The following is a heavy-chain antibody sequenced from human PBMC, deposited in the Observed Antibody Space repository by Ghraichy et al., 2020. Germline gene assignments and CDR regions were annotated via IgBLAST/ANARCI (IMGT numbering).Heavy chain of an antibody. V-gene: IGHV3-7*01. D-gene: IGHD3-9*01. CDR1: GFTFSSYW. CDR2: IKQDGSEK. Sequence: GGSLRLSCAASGFTFSSYWMSWVRQAPGKGLEWVANIKQDGSEKYYVDSVKGRFTISRDNAKNSLYLQMNSLRAEDTAVYYCARVGDTYYDISRYYYYGMDVWGQGTTVTVSS. CDR3: ARVGDTYYDISRYYYYGMDV. J-gene: IGHJ6*02.